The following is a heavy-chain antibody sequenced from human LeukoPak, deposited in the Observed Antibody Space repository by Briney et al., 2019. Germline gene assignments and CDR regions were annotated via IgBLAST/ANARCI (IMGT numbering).Heavy chain of an antibody. Sequence: ASVKVSCKASGYTFIKYAIHWVRQAPGQGLEWMGWINAGNGNTKYSQKFQGRVTITKDTSASTAYMELSSLRSEDTAVYYCAGDSIGTSPDWLDPWGQGTLVTVSS. CDR2: INAGNGNT. D-gene: IGHD1-1*01. V-gene: IGHV1-3*01. CDR1: GYTFIKYA. CDR3: AGDSIGTSPDWLDP. J-gene: IGHJ5*02.